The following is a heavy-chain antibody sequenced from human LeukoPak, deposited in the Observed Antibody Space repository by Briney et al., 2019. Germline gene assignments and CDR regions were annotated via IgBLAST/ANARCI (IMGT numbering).Heavy chain of an antibody. V-gene: IGHV3-30*18. Sequence: HPGGSLRLSCAASGFTFNSYSMNWVRQAPGKGLEWVAVISYDGSNKYYADSVKGRFTISRDNSKNTLYLQMNSLRAEDTAVYYCAKGDHYGDYVGLDYWGQGTLVTVSS. D-gene: IGHD4-17*01. J-gene: IGHJ4*02. CDR1: GFTFNSYS. CDR2: ISYDGSNK. CDR3: AKGDHYGDYVGLDY.